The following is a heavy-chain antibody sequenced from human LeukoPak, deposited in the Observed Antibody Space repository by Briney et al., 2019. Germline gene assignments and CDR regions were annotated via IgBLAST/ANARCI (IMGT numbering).Heavy chain of an antibody. Sequence: GASVKVSCKASGYTFTGYYTHWVRQAPGQGLEWMGWINPNSGGTNYAQKFQGRVTMTRDTSISTAYMELSRLRSDDTAVYYCARALRHFDWLRTGGDYWGQGTLVTVSS. D-gene: IGHD3-9*01. V-gene: IGHV1-2*02. CDR3: ARALRHFDWLRTGGDY. J-gene: IGHJ4*02. CDR1: GYTFTGYY. CDR2: INPNSGGT.